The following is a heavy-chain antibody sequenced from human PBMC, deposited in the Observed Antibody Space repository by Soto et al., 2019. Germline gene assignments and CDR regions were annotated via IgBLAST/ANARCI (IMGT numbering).Heavy chain of an antibody. CDR2: MNPNSGNT. J-gene: IGHJ4*02. D-gene: IGHD6-19*01. CDR3: ARERSSGWYVDY. CDR1: GYTFTIYD. Sequence: ASVKVSCKASGYTFTIYDINWVRQATGQGLEWMGWMNPNSGNTGYAQKFQGRVTMTRNTSISAAYMELSSLRSEDTAVYYCARERSSGWYVDYWGQGTLVTVSS. V-gene: IGHV1-8*01.